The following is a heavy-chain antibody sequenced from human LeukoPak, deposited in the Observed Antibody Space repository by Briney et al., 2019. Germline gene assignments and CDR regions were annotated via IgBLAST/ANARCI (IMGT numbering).Heavy chain of an antibody. Sequence: SVKVSCKASGGTFSSYAISWVRQAPGQGLEWMGGIIPIFGTANYAQKFQGRVTITADESTSTAYMELRSLRSDDTAVYYCARDLYSYGSLYYYYYMDVWGKGTTVTVSS. D-gene: IGHD5-18*01. CDR2: IIPIFGTA. J-gene: IGHJ6*03. CDR3: ARDLYSYGSLYYYYYMDV. V-gene: IGHV1-69*13. CDR1: GGTFSSYA.